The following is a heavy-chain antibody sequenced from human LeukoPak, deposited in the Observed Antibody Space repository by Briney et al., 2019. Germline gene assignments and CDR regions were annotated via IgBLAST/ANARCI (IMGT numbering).Heavy chain of an antibody. Sequence: SETLSLTCTVSRGSISGSIRSYYWSWPRQPPGKGLEWIGYISSSGSVNDNPSLRSRVTISVDTSKNQFFLKLSSVTAADTAVYYCARGGHRQLWAAIYYYYYGMDVWGQGTTVTVSS. CDR2: ISSSGSV. D-gene: IGHD5-18*01. CDR1: RGSISGSIRSYY. J-gene: IGHJ6*02. CDR3: ARGGHRQLWAAIYYYYYGMDV. V-gene: IGHV4-61*01.